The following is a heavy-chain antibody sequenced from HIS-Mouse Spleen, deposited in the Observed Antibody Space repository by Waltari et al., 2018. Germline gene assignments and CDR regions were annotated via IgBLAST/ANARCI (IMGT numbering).Heavy chain of an antibody. J-gene: IGHJ2*01. V-gene: IGHV4-39*07. CDR2: IYYSGST. D-gene: IGHD6-13*01. CDR1: RGSISSSRYH. CDR3: AREIPYSSSWYDWYFDL. Sequence: QLQLQESGPGLVKPSETLSLTCTVSRGSISSSRYHWGWIRQPPGKGLEWIGSIYYSGSTYYNPSLKSRVTISVDTSKNQFSLKLSSVTAADTAVYYCAREIPYSSSWYDWYFDLWGRGTLVTVSS.